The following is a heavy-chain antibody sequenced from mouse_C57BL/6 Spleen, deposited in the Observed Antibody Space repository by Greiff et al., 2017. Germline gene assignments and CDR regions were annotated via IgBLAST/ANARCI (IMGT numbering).Heavy chain of an antibody. Sequence: EVQLQQSGPGLVKPSQSLSLTCSVTGYSITSGYYWNWIRQFPGNKLEWMGYISSDGSNNYNPSLKNRISITRDTSKNQFFLKLNSVTTEDTATYYCAREGGSNYWYFDVWGTGTTVTVSS. CDR1: GYSITSGYY. D-gene: IGHD2-5*01. CDR3: AREGGSNYWYFDV. J-gene: IGHJ1*03. CDR2: ISSDGSN. V-gene: IGHV3-6*01.